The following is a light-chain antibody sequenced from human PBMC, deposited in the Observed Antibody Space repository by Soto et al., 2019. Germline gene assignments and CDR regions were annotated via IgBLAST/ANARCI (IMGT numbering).Light chain of an antibody. CDR2: AAS. Sequence: DIQMTQSPSSLSASVGDRVTLTCRVSHTISIYLNWYQQKPGKAPKLLIYAASSLQSGVPSRFSGSGSGTDFTLTISSLQPEDFATYYCQQSYSTPPVTFGGGTKVDIK. V-gene: IGKV1-39*01. J-gene: IGKJ4*01. CDR3: QQSYSTPPVT. CDR1: HTISIY.